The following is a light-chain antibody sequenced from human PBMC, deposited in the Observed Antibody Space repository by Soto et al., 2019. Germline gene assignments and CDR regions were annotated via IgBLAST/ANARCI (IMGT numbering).Light chain of an antibody. CDR2: SAS. CDR3: LHDYNYPFT. V-gene: IGKV1-6*01. J-gene: IGKJ3*01. Sequence: AIQMTQSPSSLSASVGDRVTITCRASQAIRIALAWYQQKPGKAPKLLIYSASTLQSGVPSRFSGSGSGSEFTLTISSLQPEDFATYYCLHDYNYPFTFGPGTKVDIK. CDR1: QAIRIA.